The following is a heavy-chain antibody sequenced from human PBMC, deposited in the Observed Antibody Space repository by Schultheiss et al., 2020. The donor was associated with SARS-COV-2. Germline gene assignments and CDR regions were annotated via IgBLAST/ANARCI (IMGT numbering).Heavy chain of an antibody. Sequence: GGSLRLSCAASGFTFGSYAMSWVRQAPGKGLEWVSTIGGSGGSTYYADSVKGRFTISRDNSKNTLYLQMNSLRAEDTAVYYCARGYCSSTSCLYYYGMDVWGQGTTVTVSS. D-gene: IGHD2-2*01. J-gene: IGHJ6*02. CDR3: ARGYCSSTSCLYYYGMDV. CDR2: IGGSGGST. V-gene: IGHV3-23*01. CDR1: GFTFGSYA.